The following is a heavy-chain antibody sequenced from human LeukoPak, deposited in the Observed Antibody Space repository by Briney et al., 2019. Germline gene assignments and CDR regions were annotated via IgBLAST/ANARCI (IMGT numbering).Heavy chain of an antibody. D-gene: IGHD6-19*01. J-gene: IGHJ4*02. CDR3: VKGGWLDY. CDR2: ISDSDGST. V-gene: IGHV3-23*01. CDR1: GFTFSTFA. Sequence: GGSLRLSCASSGFTFSTFAMSWARQAPGKGLEWVSFISDSDGSTFYADSVRGRFTSSRDNSKNTLYLHMNSLRVEDTAIYYCVKGGWLDYWGQGTLGTVSS.